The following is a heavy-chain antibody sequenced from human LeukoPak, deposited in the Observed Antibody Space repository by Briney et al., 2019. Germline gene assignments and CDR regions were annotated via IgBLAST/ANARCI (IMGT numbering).Heavy chain of an antibody. V-gene: IGHV3-23*01. Sequence: GGSLRLSCAASGFTFSSYAMSWVRQAPGKGLEWVSAISGSGGSTYYADSVKGRFTISRDNSKNTLYLQMNSLRAEDTAVYYCARDRSPCSGGSCYSGTDYYYYYGMDVWGQGTTVTVSS. CDR2: ISGSGGST. D-gene: IGHD2-15*01. J-gene: IGHJ6*02. CDR3: ARDRSPCSGGSCYSGTDYYYYYGMDV. CDR1: GFTFSSYA.